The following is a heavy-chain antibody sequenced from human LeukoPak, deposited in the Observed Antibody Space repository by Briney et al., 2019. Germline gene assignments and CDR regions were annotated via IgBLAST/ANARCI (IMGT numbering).Heavy chain of an antibody. CDR2: INPSGGST. V-gene: IGHV1-46*01. CDR3: ARDLFAVSRITMIVGNPGY. J-gene: IGHJ4*02. D-gene: IGHD3-22*01. CDR1: GYTFTSYY. Sequence: ASVKVSCKASGYTFTSYYMHWVRQAPGQGLEWMGIINPSGGSTSYAQKFQGRVTMTRDTSTSTVYMELSSLRSEDTAVYYCARDLFAVSRITMIVGNPGYWGQGTPVTVSS.